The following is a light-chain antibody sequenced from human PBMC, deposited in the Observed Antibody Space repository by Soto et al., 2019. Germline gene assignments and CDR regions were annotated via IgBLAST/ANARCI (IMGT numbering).Light chain of an antibody. V-gene: IGKV1-13*02. CDR2: DAS. CDR3: QQFQSYAPT. Sequence: AIQLTQSPSSLSASVGDRVTITCRASQGISSALAWYQHKPGRAPRLLIYDASSLQSGVSSRFSGSGSGTDFTLTISSLQPEDFATYYCQQFQSYAPTFDGGTKLEIK. J-gene: IGKJ4*01. CDR1: QGISSA.